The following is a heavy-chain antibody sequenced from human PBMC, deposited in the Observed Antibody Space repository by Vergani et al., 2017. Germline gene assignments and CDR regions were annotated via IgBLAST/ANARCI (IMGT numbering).Heavy chain of an antibody. D-gene: IGHD5-18*01. CDR2: IAGSSSPI. Sequence: EVLLVESGGGFVQPGGSLRLSCAASGFTFSSYGINWVRQAPGRGLEWISYIAGSSSPIYYADSVKGRFTISRDNAMNSLYLQMNSLRAEDTAVYYCAKGQLWSGVDYWGQGTLVTVSS. CDR3: AKGQLWSGVDY. V-gene: IGHV3-48*01. CDR1: GFTFSSYG. J-gene: IGHJ4*02.